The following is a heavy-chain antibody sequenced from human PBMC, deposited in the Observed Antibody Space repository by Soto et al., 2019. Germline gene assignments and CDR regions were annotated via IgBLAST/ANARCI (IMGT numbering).Heavy chain of an antibody. CDR2: INAGNGNT. Sequence: ASVKVSCKASGYTFTSYAMHWVRQAPGQRLEWMGWINAGNGNTKYSQKFQGRVTITRDTSASKAYMELSSLRSEDTAVYYCARTAQISRIQQLVLGYWGQGTLVTVSS. V-gene: IGHV1-3*01. J-gene: IGHJ4*02. CDR1: GYTFTSYA. CDR3: ARTAQISRIQQLVLGY. D-gene: IGHD6-13*01.